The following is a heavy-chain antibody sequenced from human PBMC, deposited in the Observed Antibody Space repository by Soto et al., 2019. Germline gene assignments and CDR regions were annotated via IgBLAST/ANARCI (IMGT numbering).Heavy chain of an antibody. J-gene: IGHJ5*02. Sequence: PSETLSLTCAVYSGSFSGYYWSWIRQPPGKGLEWIGESTQTGSTNYNPSLRSRVTISVDTSRNQFSLKLNSVTAADTAVYYCARRRSTVPPFAPWGQGTLVPVSS. CDR2: STQTGST. CDR3: ARRRSTVPPFAP. D-gene: IGHD2-2*01. CDR1: SGSFSGYY. V-gene: IGHV4-34*01.